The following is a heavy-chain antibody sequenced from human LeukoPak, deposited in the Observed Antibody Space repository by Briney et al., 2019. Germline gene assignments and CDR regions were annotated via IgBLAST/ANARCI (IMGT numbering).Heavy chain of an antibody. CDR1: GFTFSYYG. J-gene: IGHJ4*02. Sequence: GGSLRLSCAASGFTFSYYGMHWVRQAPGQGLEWVAIISYGGNNQYYADSVKGRFTISRDNSKNTVYLQMNSLRPEDTAVYYCARAPDSSGYYYHFDYWGQGTLVTVSS. CDR3: ARAPDSSGYYYHFDY. CDR2: ISYGGNNQ. D-gene: IGHD3-22*01. V-gene: IGHV3-30*02.